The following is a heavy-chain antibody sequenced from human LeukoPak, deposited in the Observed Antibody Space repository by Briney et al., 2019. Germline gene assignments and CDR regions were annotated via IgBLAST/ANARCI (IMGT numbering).Heavy chain of an antibody. CDR1: GGSISSGGYY. CDR2: IYHSGST. J-gene: IGHJ4*02. Sequence: SETLSLTCTVSGGSISSGGYYWSWIRQHPGKGLEWIGYIYHSGSTYYNPSLKSRVTISVDTSKNQFSLKLSSVTAADTAVYYCARDDGGSSSRFDYWGQGTLVTVSS. D-gene: IGHD3-16*01. V-gene: IGHV4-31*03. CDR3: ARDDGGSSSRFDY.